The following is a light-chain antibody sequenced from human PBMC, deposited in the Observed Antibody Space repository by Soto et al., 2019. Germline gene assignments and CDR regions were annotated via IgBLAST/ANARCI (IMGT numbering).Light chain of an antibody. V-gene: IGKV3-20*01. J-gene: IGKJ4*01. CDR2: GAS. Sequence: EIVLTQSPCTLALSPGERATLSCRASQSVSSSYLAWYQQKPGQAPRLLIYGASSRATGIPERFSGSGSGTDFTLTISRLEPEDFEVYYCQQYGSSPLTFGGGTKVDIK. CDR3: QQYGSSPLT. CDR1: QSVSSSY.